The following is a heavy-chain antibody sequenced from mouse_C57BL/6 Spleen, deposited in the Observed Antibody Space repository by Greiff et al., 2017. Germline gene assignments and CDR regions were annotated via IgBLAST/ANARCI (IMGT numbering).Heavy chain of an antibody. Sequence: EVQLLQSGPELVKPGASVKITCKASGYSFTGYYMNWVKQSPEKCLVWSGENNPSTGGATYNQKFKAKATLTVDKSSSTAYMQLKSLTSDDSAVDYYAKIYDGSPWFAYWGQGTLVTVSA. J-gene: IGHJ3*01. CDR1: GYSFTGYY. CDR3: AKIYDGSPWFAY. V-gene: IGHV1-42*01. CDR2: NNPSTGGA. D-gene: IGHD2-3*01.